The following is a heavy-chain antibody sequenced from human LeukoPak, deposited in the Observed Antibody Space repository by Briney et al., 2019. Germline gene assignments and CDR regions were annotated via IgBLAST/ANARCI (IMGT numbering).Heavy chain of an antibody. J-gene: IGHJ5*02. CDR2: INPSGDNT. CDR1: GYTFTSYY. Sequence: ASVKVSCKASGYTFTSYYMHWVRQAPGQGLEWIGIINPSGDNTWYAQKFQGRVTMTRDMATSTDYLEVSSLRSEDTAVYYCARDISLRVTAGWLAPWGKGTLFTVSS. CDR3: ARDISLRVTAGWLAP. V-gene: IGHV1-46*01. D-gene: IGHD3-10*01.